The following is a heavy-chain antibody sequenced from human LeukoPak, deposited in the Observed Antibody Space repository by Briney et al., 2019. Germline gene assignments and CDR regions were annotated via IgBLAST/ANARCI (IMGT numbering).Heavy chain of an antibody. V-gene: IGHV4-59*01. Sequence: SETLSLTCAVYGGSFSGYYWSWIRQPPGKGLEWIGYIYYSGSTNYNPSLKSRVTISVDTSKNQFSLKLSSVTAADTAVYYCASGNYDSSGYYYRGYYYYGMDVWGQGTTVTVSS. CDR3: ASGNYDSSGYYYRGYYYYGMDV. CDR2: IYYSGST. J-gene: IGHJ6*02. CDR1: GGSFSGYY. D-gene: IGHD3-22*01.